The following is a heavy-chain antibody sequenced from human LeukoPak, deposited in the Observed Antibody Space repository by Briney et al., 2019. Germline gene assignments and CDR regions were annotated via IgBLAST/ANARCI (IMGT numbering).Heavy chain of an antibody. D-gene: IGHD3-10*01. J-gene: IGHJ6*03. Sequence: SVKVSCTASGGTFSSYAISWVRQAPGQGLEWMGGIIPIFGTANYAQKFQGRVTITTDESTSTAYMELSSLRSEDTAVYYCARVIIDHYYYYYMDVWGKGTTVTVSS. CDR2: IIPIFGTA. CDR3: ARVIIDHYYYYYMDV. CDR1: GGTFSSYA. V-gene: IGHV1-69*05.